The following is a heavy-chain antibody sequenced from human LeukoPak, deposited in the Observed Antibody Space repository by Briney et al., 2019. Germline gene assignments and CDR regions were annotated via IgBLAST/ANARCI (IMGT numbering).Heavy chain of an antibody. V-gene: IGHV2-70*04. Sequence: KFYSTSLKTRLTISKDTSKNQVVLTMTNMDPVDTATYYCARDYGSGSYYWYYFDYWGQGTLVTASS. CDR2: K. D-gene: IGHD3-10*01. CDR3: ARDYGSGSYYWYYFDY. J-gene: IGHJ4*02.